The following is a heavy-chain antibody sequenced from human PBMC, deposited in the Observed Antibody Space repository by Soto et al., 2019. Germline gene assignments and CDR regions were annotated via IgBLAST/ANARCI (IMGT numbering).Heavy chain of an antibody. CDR2: ISSNSSTT. D-gene: IGHD3-22*01. CDR3: ARGPYYYDSSGPWGYFAL. Sequence: PGGSLRLSCAASEFTFSNYCMHWVLQAPGKGLVWVSRISSNSSTTCYADSVMGRFTISRDNAKNSLYLQMNSLRAEDTAVYYCARGPYYYDSSGPWGYFALRGRGTLVTVSS. CDR1: EFTFSNYC. J-gene: IGHJ2*01. V-gene: IGHV3-48*01.